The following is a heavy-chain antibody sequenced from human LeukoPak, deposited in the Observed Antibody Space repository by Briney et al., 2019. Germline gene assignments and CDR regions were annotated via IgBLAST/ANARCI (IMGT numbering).Heavy chain of an antibody. CDR3: ARERAGYSSGWYGKVPHEFDY. V-gene: IGHV3-20*04. Sequence: SGGSLRLSCAASGFTFDDYGMSWVRQAPGKGLEWVSGINWNGGSTGYADSVKGRFTISRDNAKNSLYLQMNSLRAEDTALYYCARERAGYSSGWYGKVPHEFDYWGQGTLVTVSS. CDR1: GFTFDDYG. J-gene: IGHJ4*02. D-gene: IGHD6-19*01. CDR2: INWNGGST.